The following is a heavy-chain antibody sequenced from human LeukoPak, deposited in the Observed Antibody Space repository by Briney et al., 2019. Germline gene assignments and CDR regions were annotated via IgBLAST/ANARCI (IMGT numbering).Heavy chain of an antibody. Sequence: WASVKVSCKASGGTFSSYAISWVRQAPGQGLEWMGGIIPIFGTANYAQKFQGRVTITTDESTSTVYMELSSLRSEDTAVYYCARDAHSYYYDSSGIFDYWGQGTLVTVSS. D-gene: IGHD3-22*01. CDR2: IIPIFGTA. V-gene: IGHV1-69*05. CDR1: GGTFSSYA. CDR3: ARDAHSYYYDSSGIFDY. J-gene: IGHJ4*02.